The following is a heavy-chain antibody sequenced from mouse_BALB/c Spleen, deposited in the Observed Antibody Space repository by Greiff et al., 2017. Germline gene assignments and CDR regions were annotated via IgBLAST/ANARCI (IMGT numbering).Heavy chain of an antibody. V-gene: IGHV1-87*01. J-gene: IGHJ2*01. D-gene: IGHD4-1*01. CDR2: IYPGDGDT. CDR1: GYTFTSYW. CDR3: ARSELGVFDY. Sequence: VQLQQSGAELARPGASVKLSCKASGYTFTSYWMQWVKQRPGQGLEWIGAIYPGDGDTRYTQKFKGKATLTADKSSSTAYMQLSSLASEDSAVYYCARSELGVFDYWGQGTTLTVSS.